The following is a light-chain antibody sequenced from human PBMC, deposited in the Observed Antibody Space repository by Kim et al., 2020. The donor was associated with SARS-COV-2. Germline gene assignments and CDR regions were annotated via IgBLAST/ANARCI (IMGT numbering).Light chain of an antibody. CDR3: QQYKTYPLT. Sequence: DIQMTQSPSSLSASVGDRVTITCRASQGIGKSLAWFQQKPGKAPKSLIYDVSNLESGVPSRFSGSGSGTDFTLTISSLQPEDFASYYCQQYKTYPLTFGGGTKVDIK. V-gene: IGKV1-16*01. CDR2: DVS. CDR1: QGIGKS. J-gene: IGKJ4*01.